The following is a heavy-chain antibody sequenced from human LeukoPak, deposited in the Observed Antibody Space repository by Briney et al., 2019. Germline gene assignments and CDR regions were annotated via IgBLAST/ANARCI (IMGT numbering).Heavy chain of an antibody. D-gene: IGHD3-10*01. V-gene: IGHV3-11*06. CDR3: ARSTKGDSDH. Sequence: GGSLRLSCAASGFIFSDYYMSWIRQAPGKGLEWVSYIGSSSSYTNYADSVRGRFTISRYNAKNSLYLQMNSLRDDDTAVYYCARSTKGDSDHWGQGTLVTVSS. J-gene: IGHJ4*02. CDR2: IGSSSSYT. CDR1: GFIFSDYY.